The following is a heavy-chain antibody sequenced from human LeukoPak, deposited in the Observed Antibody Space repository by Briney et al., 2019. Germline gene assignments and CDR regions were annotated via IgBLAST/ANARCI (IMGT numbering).Heavy chain of an antibody. Sequence: GGSLRLSCAASGYTFSSYSINWVRQATGKGLEWVSSISVRSNYIYYAHSEGGRFRLSRDDARDSLYTQMNRLRAEDTAVYYCVRLRRNSDTSGFYYYYDFWGQGTLVTVSS. CDR2: ISVRSNYI. V-gene: IGHV3-21*01. CDR1: GYTFSSYS. CDR3: VRLRRNSDTSGFYYYYDF. D-gene: IGHD3-22*01. J-gene: IGHJ4*02.